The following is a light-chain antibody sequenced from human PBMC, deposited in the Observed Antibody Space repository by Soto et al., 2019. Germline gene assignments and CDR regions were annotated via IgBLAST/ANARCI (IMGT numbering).Light chain of an antibody. CDR3: KQSYSTPCA. V-gene: IGKV1-39*01. J-gene: IGKJ1*01. Sequence: EIQITQSPSSLSAYPRPRVAITFRASHNITNYLNWYQQKSGTAPTLLIYAASNLQGGVPSRFTGSASGTDFTLTISSLQTEDFATYSCKQSYSTPCAFGKGTKVDIK. CDR2: AAS. CDR1: HNITNY.